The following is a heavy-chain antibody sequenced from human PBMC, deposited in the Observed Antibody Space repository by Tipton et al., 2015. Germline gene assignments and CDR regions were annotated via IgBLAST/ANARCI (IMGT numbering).Heavy chain of an antibody. D-gene: IGHD6-13*01. V-gene: IGHV3-23*01. CDR3: ARDGRIAAVGPQTFFDF. CDR2: ISGSGGST. J-gene: IGHJ4*02. Sequence: SLRLSCAASGFTFSSYAMNWVRQAPGKGLEWVSHISGSGGSTYKADSVKGRFFISRDNSKNTLYLQMNSLRVEDTAVYYCARDGRIAAVGPQTFFDFWGQGTLVTVSS. CDR1: GFTFSSYA.